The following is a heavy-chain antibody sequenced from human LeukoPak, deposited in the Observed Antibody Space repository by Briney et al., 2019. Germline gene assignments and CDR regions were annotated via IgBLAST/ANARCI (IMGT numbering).Heavy chain of an antibody. D-gene: IGHD2-15*01. J-gene: IGHJ4*02. CDR2: INHSGST. CDR1: GGSFSGYY. CDR3: ARGRGYCSGGSCLIPFDY. Sequence: SETLSLTCAVYGGSFSGYYWSWIRQPPGKGLEWIGEINHSGSTNYNPSLKSRVTISVDTSKNQFSLKLSSVTAADTAVYYCARGRGYCSGGSCLIPFDYWGQGTLVTVSS. V-gene: IGHV4-34*01.